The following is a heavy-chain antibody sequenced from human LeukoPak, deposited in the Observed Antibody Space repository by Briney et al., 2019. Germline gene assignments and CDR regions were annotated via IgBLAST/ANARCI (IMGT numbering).Heavy chain of an antibody. J-gene: IGHJ4*02. Sequence: SETLSLTCTVSGGSISSYYWSWIRQPPGKGLEWIGYIYYSGSTNYNPSLKSRVTISVDTSKNQFSLKLSSVTAADTAVYYCARWKGHPMVRGVYDYFDYWGQGTLVTVSS. V-gene: IGHV4-59*12. CDR2: IYYSGST. D-gene: IGHD3-10*01. CDR3: ARWKGHPMVRGVYDYFDY. CDR1: GGSISSYY.